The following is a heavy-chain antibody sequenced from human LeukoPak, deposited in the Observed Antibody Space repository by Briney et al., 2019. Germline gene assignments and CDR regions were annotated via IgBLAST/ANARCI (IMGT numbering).Heavy chain of an antibody. CDR1: GYTLTGLS. V-gene: IGHV1-24*01. D-gene: IGHD1-26*01. CDR3: ATTSFRYIVGAVDY. Sequence: ASVKVSCKVSGYTLTGLSMHWVRQAPGKGLEWMGGFDPEDGETIYAQKFQGRVTMTEDTSTDTAYMELSSLRSEDTAVYYCATTSFRYIVGAVDYWGQGTLVTVSS. J-gene: IGHJ4*02. CDR2: FDPEDGET.